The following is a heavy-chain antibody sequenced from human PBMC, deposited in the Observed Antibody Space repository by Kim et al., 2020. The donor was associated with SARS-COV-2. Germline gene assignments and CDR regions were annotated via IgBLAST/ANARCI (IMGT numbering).Heavy chain of an antibody. D-gene: IGHD3-10*01. V-gene: IGHV3-30-3*01. CDR1: GFTFSSCA. CDR3: ARDPWSRLRGLTYSYYGMDV. Sequence: GGSLRLSCAASGFTFSSCAIHWVLQAPGKGLEWVAVISYDGSNNNYADSVKGRFTISRDNSKNTLYLQMNSMRGEETALYYGARDPWSRLRGLTYSYYGMDVWGQGTTVTVSS. J-gene: IGHJ6*02. CDR2: ISYDGSNN.